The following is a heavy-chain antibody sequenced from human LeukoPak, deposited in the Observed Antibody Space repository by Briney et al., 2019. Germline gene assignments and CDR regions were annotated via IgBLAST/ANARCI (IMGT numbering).Heavy chain of an antibody. CDR2: INPNSGGT. CDR3: ARGVLEWLSRNYYMDV. Sequence: ASVKVSCKASGYTFTGYYMHWVRQAPGQGLEWMGWINPNSGGTNYAQKFQGRVTMTRDTSISTAYMELSSLRSEDTAVYYCARGVLEWLSRNYYMDVWGKGTTVTVSS. D-gene: IGHD3-3*01. J-gene: IGHJ6*03. CDR1: GYTFTGYY. V-gene: IGHV1-2*02.